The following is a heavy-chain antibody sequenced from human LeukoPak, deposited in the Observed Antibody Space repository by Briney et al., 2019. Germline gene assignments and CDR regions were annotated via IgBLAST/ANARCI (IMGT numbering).Heavy chain of an antibody. V-gene: IGHV3-74*01. Sequence: GGSLRHSCAASGFTFSSYWMHWVRQAPGKGLVWVSRINSDGSSTSYADSVKGRFTISRDNAKNTLYLQMNSLRAEDTAVYYCARGGRYSYASFDYWGQGTLVTVSS. D-gene: IGHD5-18*01. CDR1: GFTFSSYW. CDR2: INSDGSST. CDR3: ARGGRYSYASFDY. J-gene: IGHJ4*02.